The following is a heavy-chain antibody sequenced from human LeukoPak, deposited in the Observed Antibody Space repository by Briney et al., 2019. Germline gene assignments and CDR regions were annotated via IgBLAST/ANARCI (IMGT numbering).Heavy chain of an antibody. CDR1: GFTFSRYE. CDR2: ISSSGVGI. V-gene: IGHV3-48*03. J-gene: IGHJ4*02. D-gene: IGHD5-12*01. Sequence: GGSLRLSCAASGFTFSRYEMNWVRQAPGKGLEWVSYISSSGVGIYYADSVKGRFTISRDNAENSLYLQMNSLRAEDTAVYYCARDQGGYDYPPDYWGQGTLVTVSS. CDR3: ARDQGGYDYPPDY.